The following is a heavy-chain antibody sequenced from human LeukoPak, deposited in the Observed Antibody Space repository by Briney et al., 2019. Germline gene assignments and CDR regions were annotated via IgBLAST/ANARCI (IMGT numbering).Heavy chain of an antibody. CDR2: IYYSGST. V-gene: IGHV4-59*01. Sequence: PSETLSLTCTVSGDSLSSYYWSWIRETPGKGLEWIGYIYYSGSTNYNPSLKSRVTISVDTSKNQFSLKLRSVTAADTAVYYCARAFGYSYGYSGFDYWGQGTLVTVSS. J-gene: IGHJ4*02. CDR1: GDSLSSYY. D-gene: IGHD5-18*01. CDR3: ARAFGYSYGYSGFDY.